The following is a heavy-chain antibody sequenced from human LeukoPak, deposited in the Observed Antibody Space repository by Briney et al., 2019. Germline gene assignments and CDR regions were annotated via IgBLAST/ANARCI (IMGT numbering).Heavy chain of an antibody. Sequence: GGSLRLSCTASGFSFSGHWMHWVRQAPGKGLVWVSRINSDGSSTSYADSVKGRFTISRDNAKNTLYLQMNSLRAEDTAVYYCTLLPGVYWGQGTLVTVSS. CDR1: GFSFSGHW. D-gene: IGHD2-15*01. CDR2: INSDGSST. CDR3: TLLPGVY. V-gene: IGHV3-74*01. J-gene: IGHJ4*02.